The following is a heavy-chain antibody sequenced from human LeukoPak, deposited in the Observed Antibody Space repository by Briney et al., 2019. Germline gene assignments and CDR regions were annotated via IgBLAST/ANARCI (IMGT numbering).Heavy chain of an antibody. D-gene: IGHD4-11*01. V-gene: IGHV1-46*01. Sequence: ASVKVSCKASGYTFTSYYMHWVRQAPGQGLEWMGIINPSGGSTSYAQKFQGRVTITADKSTSTAYMELSSLRSEDTAVYYCARRSNYAQNFDYWGQGTLVTVSS. J-gene: IGHJ4*02. CDR1: GYTFTSYY. CDR3: ARRSNYAQNFDY. CDR2: INPSGGST.